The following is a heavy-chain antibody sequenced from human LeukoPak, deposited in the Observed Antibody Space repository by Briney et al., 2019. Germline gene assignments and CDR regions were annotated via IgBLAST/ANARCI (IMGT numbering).Heavy chain of an antibody. CDR3: ARGLTMPVGVAFHI. J-gene: IGHJ3*02. Sequence: SETLSLTCTVSGGSISSSSYYWGWIRQPPGKGLEWIGSIYYSGSTYYNPSLKSRVTISVDTSKNQFSLKLSSVTAADTAVYYCARGLTMPVGVAFHIWGQGTMVTVSS. D-gene: IGHD4/OR15-4a*01. CDR1: GGSISSSSYY. V-gene: IGHV4-39*07. CDR2: IYYSGST.